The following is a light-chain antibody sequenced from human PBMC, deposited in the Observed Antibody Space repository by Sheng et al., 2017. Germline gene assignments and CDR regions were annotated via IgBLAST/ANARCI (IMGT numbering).Light chain of an antibody. J-gene: IGLJ3*02. V-gene: IGLV2-14*02. CDR3: TSFTTSYTWV. Sequence: QSALTQPASVSGSPGQSITISCTGTTNDVGRYNLVSWYQVHPGKAPKLIIYETTKRPSGVSNRFSGSKADNTASLTISGLQAEDEADYYCTSFTTSYTWVFGAGTKVTVL. CDR2: ETT. CDR1: TNDVGRYNL.